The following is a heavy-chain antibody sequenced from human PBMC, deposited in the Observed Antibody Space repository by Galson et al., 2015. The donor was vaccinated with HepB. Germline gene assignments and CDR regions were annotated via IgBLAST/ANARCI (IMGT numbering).Heavy chain of an antibody. CDR3: ARDLRPGFGYFDY. Sequence: SLRLSCAASGFTFSSYAMHWVRQAPGKGLEWVAVISYDGSNKYYADSVKGRFTISRDNSKNTLYLQMNSLRAEDTAVYYCARDLRPGFGYFDYWGQGTLVTVSS. CDR1: GFTFSSYA. CDR2: ISYDGSNK. D-gene: IGHD3-10*01. J-gene: IGHJ4*02. V-gene: IGHV3-30*04.